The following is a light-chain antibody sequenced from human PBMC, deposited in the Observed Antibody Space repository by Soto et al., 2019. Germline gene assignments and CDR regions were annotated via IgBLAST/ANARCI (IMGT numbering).Light chain of an antibody. CDR2: SND. CDR3: AVWDDSLDGPV. J-gene: IGLJ3*02. Sequence: QSVLTQPPSVSGTPGQRVTISCSGSSSNIGSNTVNWYQQLPGSAPRLLIYSNDQRPSGVPDRFSDAKSGTSDSRAITGLQSEDGADYYGAVWDDSLDGPVFGGGTKLTVL. V-gene: IGLV1-44*01. CDR1: SSNIGSNT.